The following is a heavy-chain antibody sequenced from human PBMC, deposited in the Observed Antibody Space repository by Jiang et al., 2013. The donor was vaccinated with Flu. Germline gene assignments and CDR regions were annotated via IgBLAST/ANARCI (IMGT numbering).Heavy chain of an antibody. V-gene: IGHV3-30*04. Sequence: ASGFTFSSYAMHWVRQAPGKGLEWVAVISYDGSNKWYADSVKGRFTISRDNSKNTLYLQMNSLRAEDTAVYYCANLGHFDILTGYGYGADYWGQGTLVTVSS. J-gene: IGHJ4*02. CDR2: ISYDGSNK. CDR3: ANLGHFDILTGYGYGADY. D-gene: IGHD3-9*01. CDR1: GFTFSSYA.